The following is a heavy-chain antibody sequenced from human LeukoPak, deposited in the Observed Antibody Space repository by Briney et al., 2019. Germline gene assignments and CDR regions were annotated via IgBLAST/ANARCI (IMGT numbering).Heavy chain of an antibody. J-gene: IGHJ6*02. CDR3: ARDKPGHFKGDCSGGSCYSDYYYYGMDV. CDR1: GGSISSYY. CDR2: IYYSGST. D-gene: IGHD2-15*01. Sequence: PSETLSLTCNVSGGSISSYYWSWIRQPPGKGLEWIGYIYYSGSTNYNPSLKSRITISVDTSKNQFSLKLSSVTAADTAVYYCARDKPGHFKGDCSGGSCYSDYYYYGMDVWGQGTTVTVSS. V-gene: IGHV4-59*01.